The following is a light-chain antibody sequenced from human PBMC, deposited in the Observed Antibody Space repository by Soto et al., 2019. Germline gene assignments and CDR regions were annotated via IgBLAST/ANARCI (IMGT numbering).Light chain of an antibody. Sequence: DIQLTQSPSSLSASIGDRVTITCRASQGISSYLAWYQQKPGKAPNLLIYAASTLQSGVPSRFSGSGSGTDFTLTIRGLQPEDFATYYCQQSYTTPITFGQGTRLEI. CDR1: QGISSY. V-gene: IGKV1-39*01. CDR2: AAS. J-gene: IGKJ5*01. CDR3: QQSYTTPIT.